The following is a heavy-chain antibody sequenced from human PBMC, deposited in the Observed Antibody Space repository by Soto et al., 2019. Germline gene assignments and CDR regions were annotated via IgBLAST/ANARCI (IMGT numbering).Heavy chain of an antibody. CDR2: IRSKANSYAT. Sequence: EVQLVESGGGLVQPGGSLKLSCAASGFTFSGSAMHWVRQASGKGLEWVGRIRSKANSYATAYAASVKGRFTISRDDSENTAYLQMKSLNTEDTAVYYCTRRIEVTTGTGGYFDLWGRGTLVTVSS. J-gene: IGHJ2*01. D-gene: IGHD1-1*01. CDR3: TRRIEVTTGTGGYFDL. V-gene: IGHV3-73*02. CDR1: GFTFSGSA.